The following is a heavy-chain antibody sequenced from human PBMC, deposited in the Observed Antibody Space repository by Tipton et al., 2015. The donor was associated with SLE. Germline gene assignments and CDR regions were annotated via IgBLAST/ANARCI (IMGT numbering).Heavy chain of an antibody. CDR3: ASHSSNWNYFDY. J-gene: IGHJ4*02. D-gene: IGHD6-13*01. V-gene: IGHV4-4*07. CDR2: IYNGGST. Sequence: TLSLTCTVSGGSISNYYWCWIRQPAGKGLEWIGRIYNGGSTNYNPSLMSRVTMSVDTSKNQFSLKVNSVTAADTAVYYCASHSSNWNYFDYWGQGTLVTVSS. CDR1: GGSISNYY.